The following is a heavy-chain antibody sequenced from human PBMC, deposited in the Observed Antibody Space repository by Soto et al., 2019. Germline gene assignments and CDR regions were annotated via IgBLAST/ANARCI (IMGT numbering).Heavy chain of an antibody. CDR3: ATTKSIAARPGVTGWFDP. D-gene: IGHD6-6*01. V-gene: IGHV1-46*01. CDR2: INPSGGST. CDR1: GYTFTIYY. J-gene: IGHJ5*02. Sequence: ASVKVSCTASGYTFTIYYMHWVRQAPGQGLEWMGIINPSGGSTSYAQKFQGRVTMTRDTSTSTVYMELSSLRSEDTAVYYCATTKSIAARPGVTGWFDPWGQGTLVTVSS.